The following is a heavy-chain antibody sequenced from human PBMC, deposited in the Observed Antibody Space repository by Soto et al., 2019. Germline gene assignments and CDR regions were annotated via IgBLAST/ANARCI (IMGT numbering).Heavy chain of an antibody. D-gene: IGHD2-15*01. CDR3: ARGTVVTNFDY. CDR1: GYTFTSYA. CDR2: INAGNGNT. V-gene: IGHV1-3*05. J-gene: IGHJ4*02. Sequence: QVQLVQSGAEEKKPGASVKVSCKASGYTFTSYAMHWVRQAPGQRLEWMGWINAGNGNTKYSQKFQGRGTITRDTSASTAYMELRSLRSEDTAVYYCARGTVVTNFDYWGQGTLVTVSS.